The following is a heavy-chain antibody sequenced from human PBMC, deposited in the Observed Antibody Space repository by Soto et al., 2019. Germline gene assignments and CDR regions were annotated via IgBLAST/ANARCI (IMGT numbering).Heavy chain of an antibody. CDR3: ARVKSSSWEWDYYYGMDV. CDR1: GGTFSSYT. Sequence: QVQLVQSGAEVKKPGSSVKVSCKASGGTFSSYTISWVRQAPGQGLEWMGRIIPILGIANYAQKFQGRVTITADKSTSTAYMELSSLRSEDTAVYYCARVKSSSWEWDYYYGMDVWGQGTTVTVSS. D-gene: IGHD6-13*01. V-gene: IGHV1-69*02. J-gene: IGHJ6*02. CDR2: IIPILGIA.